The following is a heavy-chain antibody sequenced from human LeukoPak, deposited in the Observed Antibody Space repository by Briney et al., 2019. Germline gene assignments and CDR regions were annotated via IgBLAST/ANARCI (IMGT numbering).Heavy chain of an antibody. V-gene: IGHV3-15*01. CDR1: GFTFRDAW. J-gene: IGHJ4*02. D-gene: IGHD3-3*01. CDR3: SGSSPSIFAVEAY. CDR2: IKTKPDGETA. Sequence: GGSLRLSCAASGFTFRDAWMNWVRQAPGKGLEWVGRIKTKPDGETADYNSPVKGRFTISRDDSQNTLYLQMNSLKIEDTAVYYCSGSSPSIFAVEAYWGRGTLVTVSS.